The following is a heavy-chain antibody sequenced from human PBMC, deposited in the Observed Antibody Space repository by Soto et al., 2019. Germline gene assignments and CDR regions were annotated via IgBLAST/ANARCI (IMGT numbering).Heavy chain of an antibody. Sequence: GGSLRLSCAASGFTFSSYGMHWVRQAPGKGLEWVAVISYDGSNKYYADSVKGRFTISRDDSKDTLLLQMNTLRAEDTAVYYCARDAFDGSYNFRPIGYWGQGTHVTVSS. V-gene: IGHV3-30*03. CDR1: GFTFSSYG. CDR3: ARDAFDGSYNFRPIGY. D-gene: IGHD1-26*01. J-gene: IGHJ4*02. CDR2: ISYDGSNK.